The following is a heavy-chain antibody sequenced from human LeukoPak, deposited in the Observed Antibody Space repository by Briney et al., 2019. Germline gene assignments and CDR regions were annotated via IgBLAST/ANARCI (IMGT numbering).Heavy chain of an antibody. CDR2: INHSGST. J-gene: IGHJ6*04. CDR1: GGSFSGYY. D-gene: IGHD2-2*01. V-gene: IGHV4-34*01. Sequence: SETLSLTCAVYGGSFSGYYWSWIRQPPGKGLEWIGEINHSGSTNYNPSLKSRVTISVDTSKNQFSLKLSSVTAADTAVYYCARADIVVVPAALGATLSVVAATHRVPFSYYYYGMDVWGKGTTVTVSS. CDR3: ARADIVVVPAALGATLSVVAATHRVPFSYYYYGMDV.